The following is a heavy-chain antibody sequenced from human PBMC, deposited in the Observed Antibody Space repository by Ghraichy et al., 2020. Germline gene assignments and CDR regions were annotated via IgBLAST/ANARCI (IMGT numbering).Heavy chain of an antibody. Sequence: ASVKVSCKASGYTFTSYYMHWVRQAPGQGLEWMGIINPSGGSTSYAQKFQGRVTMTRDTSTSTVYMELSSLRSEDTAVYYCARDVGYGDYGYYYGMDVWGQGTTVTVSS. CDR1: GYTFTSYY. V-gene: IGHV1-46*01. CDR3: ARDVGYGDYGYYYGMDV. D-gene: IGHD4-17*01. CDR2: INPSGGST. J-gene: IGHJ6*02.